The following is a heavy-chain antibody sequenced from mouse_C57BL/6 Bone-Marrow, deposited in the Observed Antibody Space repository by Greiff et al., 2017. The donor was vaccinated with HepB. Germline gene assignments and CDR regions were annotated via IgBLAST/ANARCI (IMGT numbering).Heavy chain of an antibody. Sequence: VQLQQPGTELVKPGASVKLSCKASGYTFTSYWMHWVKQRPGQGLEWIGNINPSNGGTNYNEKFKSKATLTVDKSSSTAYMQLSSLTSEDSAVYYCAREGLRRSYYYAMDYWGQGTSVTVSS. D-gene: IGHD2-4*01. CDR3: AREGLRRSYYYAMDY. CDR2: INPSNGGT. V-gene: IGHV1-53*01. CDR1: GYTFTSYW. J-gene: IGHJ4*01.